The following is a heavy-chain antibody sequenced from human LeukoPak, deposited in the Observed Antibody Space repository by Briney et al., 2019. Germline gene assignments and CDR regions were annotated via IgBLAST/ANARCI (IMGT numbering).Heavy chain of an antibody. Sequence: SETLSLTCTVSGGSISSYYWSWIRQPAGKGLEWIGRIYTSGSTNYNPSLKSRVTMSVDTSKNQFSLKLSSVTAADTAVYYCARAHEYSGYDYYYYYYMDVWGKGTTVTISS. J-gene: IGHJ6*03. CDR2: IYTSGST. CDR1: GGSISSYY. V-gene: IGHV4-4*07. CDR3: ARAHEYSGYDYYYYYYMDV. D-gene: IGHD5-12*01.